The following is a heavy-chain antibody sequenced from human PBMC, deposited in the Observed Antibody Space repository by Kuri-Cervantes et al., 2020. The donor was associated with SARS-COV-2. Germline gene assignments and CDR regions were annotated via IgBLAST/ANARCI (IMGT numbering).Heavy chain of an antibody. CDR3: AKDSAEVGGQTLMNWCDH. J-gene: IGHJ5*02. D-gene: IGHD3-16*01. V-gene: IGHV3-30*02. Sequence: GRSLRPSCAASGFSFSGYLMHWVRQAPGKGLEWVAFIRYDGSNKYYADSVKGRFPMSRDNSKTTLYLQRNSLRAEDTTVYYCAKDSAEVGGQTLMNWCDHWGQGTLVTVSS. CDR2: IRYDGSNK. CDR1: GFSFSGYL.